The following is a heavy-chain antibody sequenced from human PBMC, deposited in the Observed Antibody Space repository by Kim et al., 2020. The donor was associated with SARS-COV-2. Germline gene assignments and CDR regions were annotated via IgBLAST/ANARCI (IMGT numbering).Heavy chain of an antibody. D-gene: IGHD1-26*01. CDR3: ARGRGRATSRYGMDV. J-gene: IGHJ6*02. V-gene: IGHV1-8*01. CDR1: GYTFTSYD. CDR2: VNPNSGNT. Sequence: ASVKVSCKASGYTFTSYDINWVRQATGQGLEWMGWVNPNSGNTGQAQKFKGRVTMTRNTSISTAYMELSSLRSEDTAVYYCARGRGRATSRYGMDVWGQGTTVTVSS.